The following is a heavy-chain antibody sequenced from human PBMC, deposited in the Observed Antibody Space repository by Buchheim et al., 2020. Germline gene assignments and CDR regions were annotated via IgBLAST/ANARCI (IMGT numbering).Heavy chain of an antibody. CDR3: ARVAVAGIDYYGMDV. CDR2: MNPGSGNT. V-gene: IGHV1-8*01. CDR1: GYTFSSYD. J-gene: IGHJ6*02. D-gene: IGHD6-19*01. Sequence: QVQLVQSETEVEEPGASVKVSCKASGYTFSSYDINWVRQATGHGLEWMGWMNPGSGNTGYAQKFLGRVTMTRDTSINTAYMELSSLRSEDTAVYYCARVAVAGIDYYGMDVWGQGTT.